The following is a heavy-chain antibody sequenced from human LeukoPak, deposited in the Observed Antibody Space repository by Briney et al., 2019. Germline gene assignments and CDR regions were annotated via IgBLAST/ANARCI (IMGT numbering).Heavy chain of an antibody. CDR3: ARGANWAFEY. D-gene: IGHD7-27*01. V-gene: IGHV3-7*04. CDR1: GFTFTSSW. Sequence: PGGSLRLSCAASGFTFTSSWMNWVRQAPGKGLEWVAKIKPDGSEKYYVDSVKGRFTVSRDNAKNSLYLQMNSLRADDTAVYFCARGANWAFEYWGQGTLVTVSS. J-gene: IGHJ4*02. CDR2: IKPDGSEK.